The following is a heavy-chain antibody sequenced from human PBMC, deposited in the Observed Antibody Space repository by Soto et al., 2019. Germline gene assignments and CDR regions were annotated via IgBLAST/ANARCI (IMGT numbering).Heavy chain of an antibody. CDR3: AKTVVFDP. D-gene: IGHD4-17*01. CDR2: ISGSGAST. Sequence: EVQLLESGGGLVQSGGSLRLSGAAAGFTFSDYAMSWVRQAPGKGLQWVSSISGSGASTYYADSVKGRFTISRDNSKNTLFLQMNSLRAEDTAVYYCAKTVVFDPWGQGTLVTVSS. V-gene: IGHV3-23*01. J-gene: IGHJ5*02. CDR1: GFTFSDYA.